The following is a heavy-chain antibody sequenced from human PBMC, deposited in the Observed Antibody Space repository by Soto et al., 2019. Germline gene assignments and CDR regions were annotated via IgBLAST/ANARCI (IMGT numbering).Heavy chain of an antibody. CDR1: GDTFTSYY. J-gene: IGHJ5*02. V-gene: IGHV1-46*01. CDR3: ARSSGGKVGIIIEGSNWFDP. CDR2: INPHGGST. Sequence: ASVKVSCKAPGDTFTSYYLNWVRQAPGQGLEWMGVINPHGGSTKYAQKFQGRVTMTRDTSSSTDYMELRSLRSDDTAIYYCARSSGGKVGIIIEGSNWFDPWGQGTLVTVSS. D-gene: IGHD3-16*02.